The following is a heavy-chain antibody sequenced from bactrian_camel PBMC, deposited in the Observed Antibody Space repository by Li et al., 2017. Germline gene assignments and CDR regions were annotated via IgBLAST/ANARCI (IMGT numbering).Heavy chain of an antibody. V-gene: IGHV3S55*01. D-gene: IGHD7*01. CDR2: LDSDGTT. Sequence: HVQLVESGGGSVEVGGSLKLSCVASGEPYTTCEMGWHRQAPGKEREGVAFLDSDGTTICAAAARGRFTISRDNAKGILYLQMDNLQPDDTAVYYCAA. CDR1: GEPYTTCE.